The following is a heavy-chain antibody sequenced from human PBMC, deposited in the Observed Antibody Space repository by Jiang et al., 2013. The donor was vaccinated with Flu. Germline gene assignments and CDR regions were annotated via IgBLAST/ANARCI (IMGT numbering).Heavy chain of an antibody. Sequence: GAEVKKPGSSVKVSCKASGGTFSSYAISWVRQAPGQGLEWMGGIIPIFGTANYAQKFQGRVTITADESTSTAYMELSSLRSEDTAVYYCAREAVALGGLNWAFDIWGQGTMVTVSS. CDR1: GGTFSSYA. CDR2: IIPIFGTA. D-gene: IGHD6-19*01. J-gene: IGHJ3*02. CDR3: AREAVALGGLNWAFDI. V-gene: IGHV1-69*01.